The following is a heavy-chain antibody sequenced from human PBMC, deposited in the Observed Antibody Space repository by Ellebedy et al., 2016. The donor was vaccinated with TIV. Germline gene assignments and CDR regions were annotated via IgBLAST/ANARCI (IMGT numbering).Heavy chain of an antibody. V-gene: IGHV3-49*03. CDR2: IRSKAYGGTT. Sequence: GESLKISXTASGFTFGDYAMSWFRQAPGKGLAWVGFIRSKAYGGTTEYAASVKGRFTISRDDSKSIAYLQMNSLKTEDTAVYYCTRARYYYDSSGYYRTTHDAFDIWGQGTMVTVSS. D-gene: IGHD3-22*01. J-gene: IGHJ3*02. CDR3: TRARYYYDSSGYYRTTHDAFDI. CDR1: GFTFGDYA.